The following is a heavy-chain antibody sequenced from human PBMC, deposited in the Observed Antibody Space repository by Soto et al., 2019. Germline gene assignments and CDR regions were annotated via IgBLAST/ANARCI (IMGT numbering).Heavy chain of an antibody. V-gene: IGHV5-51*01. CDR1: GYSFTSYW. J-gene: IGHJ6*02. D-gene: IGHD6-13*01. CDR3: ARTAAAGKYYYGMDV. Sequence: GESLKISCKGSGYSFTSYWMGWVRQMTGKGLEWMGIIYPGDSDTRYSPSFQGQVTISADKSISTAYLQWSSLKASDTAMYYCARTAAAGKYYYGMDVWGQGTTVTVSS. CDR2: IYPGDSDT.